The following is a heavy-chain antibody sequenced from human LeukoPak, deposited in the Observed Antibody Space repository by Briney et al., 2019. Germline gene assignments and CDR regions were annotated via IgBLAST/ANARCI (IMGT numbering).Heavy chain of an antibody. CDR2: ISTSDGSA. CDR3: ANEWTPGIFDY. V-gene: IGHV3-23*01. Sequence: GGSLRLSCAASGFTFSSYVMSWVRQAPGKGLEWVSSISTSDGSAYYADSVKGRFTISRDNSKNTLYLQMNSLRAEDTAVYYCANEWTPGIFDYWGQGTLVTVSS. CDR1: GFTFSSYV. D-gene: IGHD3/OR15-3a*01. J-gene: IGHJ4*02.